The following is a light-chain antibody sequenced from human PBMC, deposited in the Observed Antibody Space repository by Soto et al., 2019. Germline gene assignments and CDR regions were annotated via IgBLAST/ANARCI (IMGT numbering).Light chain of an antibody. J-gene: IGKJ1*01. CDR1: QTVRNN. V-gene: IGKV3-15*01. Sequence: AQSQGTLSLSPGERATLSCRASQTVRNNYLAWYQQKPGQAPRLLIYGASTRAAGIPARFSGSGSGTEFTLTISSLQSEDFAVYYCQQYNNLPPWPFGRGTK. CDR3: QQYNNLPPWP. CDR2: GAS.